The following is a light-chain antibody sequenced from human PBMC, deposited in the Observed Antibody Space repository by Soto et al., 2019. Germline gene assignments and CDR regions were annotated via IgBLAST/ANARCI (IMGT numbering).Light chain of an antibody. Sequence: DIQMTQSPSTLSASVGDTVTITCRASESIDNWLAWYQQKPGKAPKLLIFAASTLVRGVPSRFSGRGSGTGFTLTISSLQADDYATFYCQQYHTDWTFGQGTKVEIK. CDR3: QQYHTDWT. V-gene: IGKV1-5*01. CDR1: ESIDNW. CDR2: AAS. J-gene: IGKJ1*01.